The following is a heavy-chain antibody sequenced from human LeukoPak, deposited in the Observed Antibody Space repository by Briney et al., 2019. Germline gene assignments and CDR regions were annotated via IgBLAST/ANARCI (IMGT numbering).Heavy chain of an antibody. J-gene: IGHJ4*02. D-gene: IGHD3-10*01. CDR3: ARGPSGLLWFGESALNY. CDR1: GFTFSSYS. Sequence: PGGSLRLSCAASGFTFSSYSMNWVRQAPGKGLEWVSSISSSSSYIYYADSMKGRFTVSRDNAKNSLYLQMNSLRAEDTAVYYCARGPSGLLWFGESALNYWGQGTLVTVS. V-gene: IGHV3-21*01. CDR2: ISSSSSYI.